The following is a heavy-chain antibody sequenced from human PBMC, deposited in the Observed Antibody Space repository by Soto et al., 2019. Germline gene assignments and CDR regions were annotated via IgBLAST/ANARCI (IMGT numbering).Heavy chain of an antibody. CDR2: IHYSGST. Sequence: QVQLQESGPGLVKPSETLSLTCNVSGGSVSSGGYYWNWIRQPPGKGREWIGHIHYSGSTNYNPSLKSRVTISVDTSKNQFSLKLNSVTAADTAIYYCARGMIPVVRRYFDYWGQGTLVTVSS. J-gene: IGHJ4*02. V-gene: IGHV4-61*08. CDR3: ARGMIPVVRRYFDY. D-gene: IGHD2-15*01. CDR1: GGSVSSGGYY.